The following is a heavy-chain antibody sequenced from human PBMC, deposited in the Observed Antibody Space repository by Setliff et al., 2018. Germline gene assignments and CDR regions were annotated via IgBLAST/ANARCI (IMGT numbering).Heavy chain of an antibody. V-gene: IGHV1-2*02. Sequence: GASVKVSCKASGYTFTGYYMHWVRQAPGQGLEWMGWINPNSGGTNYAQKFQGRVTMTRDTSTTTAYMDLNSLRSDDTATYFCVRDRDVSTIFGVVIPAASGLGYWGQGTLVTVSS. CDR3: VRDRDVSTIFGVVIPAASGLGY. CDR2: INPNSGGT. CDR1: GYTFTGYY. J-gene: IGHJ4*02. D-gene: IGHD3-3*01.